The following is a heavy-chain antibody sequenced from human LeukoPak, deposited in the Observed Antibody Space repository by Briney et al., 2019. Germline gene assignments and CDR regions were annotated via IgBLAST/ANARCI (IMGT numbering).Heavy chain of an antibody. J-gene: IGHJ2*01. CDR1: GFSFSDYY. CDR2: ISSFSTYT. D-gene: IGHD2-15*01. Sequence: GGSLRLSCAVSGFSFSDYYMSWIRQTPGKGLEWVSYISSFSTYTNYADSVKGRFTISRDNAKNSLHLQMNSLRDEDTAVYYCARGSSNWYFDIWGRGTLVTVSS. CDR3: ARGSSNWYFDI. V-gene: IGHV3-11*06.